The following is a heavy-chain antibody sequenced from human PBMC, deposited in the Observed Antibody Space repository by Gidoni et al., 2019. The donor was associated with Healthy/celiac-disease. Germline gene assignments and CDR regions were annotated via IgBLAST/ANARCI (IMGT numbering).Heavy chain of an antibody. Sequence: EVQLLESGGGLVQPGGSLRLSGAASGFPFSSYAMSWVRKAPGKGLEWVSAISGSGGSTYYADSVKGRFTISRDNSKNTLYLQMNSLRAEDTAVYYCAKEGYYDSSGYRDWGQGTLVTVSS. CDR2: ISGSGGST. CDR1: GFPFSSYA. V-gene: IGHV3-23*01. J-gene: IGHJ4*02. D-gene: IGHD3-22*01. CDR3: AKEGYYDSSGYRD.